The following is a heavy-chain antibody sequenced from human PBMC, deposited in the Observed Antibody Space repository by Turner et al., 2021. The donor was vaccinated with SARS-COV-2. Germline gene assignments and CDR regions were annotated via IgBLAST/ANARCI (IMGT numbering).Heavy chain of an antibody. CDR1: GGSISSSSYY. CDR2: IYYSGST. Sequence: QLQLQESGPGLVKPSETLSLTCTVSGGSISSSSYYWGWIRQPPGKGLEWIGGIYYSGSTYYNPSLKSRVTISGDTSKNQFSLKLSSVTAADTAVYYCASETRYYSGRGWFDPWGQGTLVTVSS. J-gene: IGHJ5*02. CDR3: ASETRYYSGRGWFDP. V-gene: IGHV4-39*01. D-gene: IGHD3-10*02.